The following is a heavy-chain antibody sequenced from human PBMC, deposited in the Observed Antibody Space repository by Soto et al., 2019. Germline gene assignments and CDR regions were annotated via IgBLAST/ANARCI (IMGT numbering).Heavy chain of an antibody. CDR3: ARMPYSSYAMEV. J-gene: IGHJ6*02. V-gene: IGHV4-4*02. CDR1: GGPISSNNW. CDR2: IHHDTGT. Sequence: QVQLQESGPGLVEPSGTLSLTCAVSGGPISSNNWWSWVRQPPGKGLEWIGEIHHDTGTNYNTSLRSRVTISVDKSKNQLSLNLNSVTAADAAISYCARMPYSSYAMEVWGQGTTVTVSS. D-gene: IGHD2-2*01.